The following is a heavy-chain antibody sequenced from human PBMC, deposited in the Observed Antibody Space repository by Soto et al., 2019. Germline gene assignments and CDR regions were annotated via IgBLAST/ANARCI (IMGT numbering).Heavy chain of an antibody. J-gene: IGHJ4*02. CDR3: TRHVGGLFDFWSGCSFDY. D-gene: IGHD3-3*01. V-gene: IGHV3-73*02. CDR2: IRSKANSYAT. CDR1: GFTFSGAA. Sequence: EVQLVESGGGLVQPGGSLKLSCAASGFTFSGAAMHWVRQASGQGLEWVGRIRSKANSYATAYAASVKGRFTISRDDSKNTAYLEMNSLKTEDTAVYYWTRHVGGLFDFWSGCSFDYWGQGSLVTVSS.